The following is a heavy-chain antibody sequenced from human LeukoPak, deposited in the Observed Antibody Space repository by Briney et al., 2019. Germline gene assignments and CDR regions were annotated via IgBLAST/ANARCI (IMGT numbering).Heavy chain of an antibody. Sequence: SQTLSLTCAISGDSVSSNSAAWNWIRQSPSRGLGWLGRTYYKSKWYNDYAVSVKSRITINPDTSENQFSLQLNSVTPEDTAVYYCARDLSGGTAMVEDQFDYWGQGTLVTVSS. CDR1: GDSVSSNSAA. CDR2: TYYKSKWYN. D-gene: IGHD5-18*01. CDR3: ARDLSGGTAMVEDQFDY. J-gene: IGHJ4*02. V-gene: IGHV6-1*01.